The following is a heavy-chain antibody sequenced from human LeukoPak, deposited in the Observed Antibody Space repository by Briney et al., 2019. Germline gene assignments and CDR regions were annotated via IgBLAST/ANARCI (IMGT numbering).Heavy chain of an antibody. CDR2: SNPDWSSI. V-gene: IGHV3-74*01. CDR1: GFTFSPYW. CDR3: LSAARTRIVESGGGFDY. Sequence: GGALRLSCAASGFTFSPYWMHWVRQPPGKGLALVSRSNPDWSSISYGDSVKGRFTISRDNAKKKLYLQISSLRVDATPLYYCLSAARTRIVESGGGFDYWGQGTLVTVPS. J-gene: IGHJ4*02. D-gene: IGHD1-26*01.